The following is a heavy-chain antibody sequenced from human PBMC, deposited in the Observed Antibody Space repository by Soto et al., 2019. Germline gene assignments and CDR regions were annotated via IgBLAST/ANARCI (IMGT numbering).Heavy chain of an antibody. CDR3: ARHLGRYCSSTSCLHRDYYYGMDV. V-gene: IGHV5-51*01. J-gene: IGHJ6*02. Sequence: VESLTTSCQGSGYSFTSYWIVWVLQMPGKGLECIPMIYPGDSDTRYSPSFQGQVTISADKSISTAYLQWSSLKASDTAMYYCARHLGRYCSSTSCLHRDYYYGMDVWGQGTTVTVSS. D-gene: IGHD2-2*01. CDR1: GYSFTSYW. CDR2: IYPGDSDT.